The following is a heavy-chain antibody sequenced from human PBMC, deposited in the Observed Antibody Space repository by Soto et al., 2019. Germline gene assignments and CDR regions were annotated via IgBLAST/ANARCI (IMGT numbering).Heavy chain of an antibody. CDR2: ISHSGGDT. CDR3: AKAPYSSGVGWFDP. J-gene: IGHJ5*02. D-gene: IGHD6-19*01. V-gene: IGHV3-23*01. Sequence: EVHLLESGGGLVQPGGSLRLSCAASGFTFSNYAMSWVRQAPGKGLEWVSSISHSGGDTYYADSVKGRFTISRDNSRTTLYLQMNSRMAEDTAVYYGAKAPYSSGVGWFDPWGQGTLVTVSS. CDR1: GFTFSNYA.